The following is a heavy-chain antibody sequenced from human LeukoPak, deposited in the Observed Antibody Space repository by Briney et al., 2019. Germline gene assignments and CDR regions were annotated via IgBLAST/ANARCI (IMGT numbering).Heavy chain of an antibody. CDR2: IYYSGSS. CDR3: ARNRASGTPYFDY. D-gene: IGHD3-10*01. Sequence: SETLSLTCTISRGSISGFYWSWIRQPPGKGLEWIGYIYYSGSSNYNPSLKRRVTISVDTSKDQFSLKLSSVTAADTAVYYCARNRASGTPYFDYWGQGLLVTVSS. J-gene: IGHJ4*02. V-gene: IGHV4-59*08. CDR1: RGSISGFY.